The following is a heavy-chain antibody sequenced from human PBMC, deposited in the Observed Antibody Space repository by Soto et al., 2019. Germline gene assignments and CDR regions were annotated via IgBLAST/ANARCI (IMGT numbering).Heavy chain of an antibody. D-gene: IGHD3-3*01. J-gene: IGHJ6*02. CDR1: GFTFSSYW. CDR3: ARDFARHYDFWSGYYLYYYYYGMDV. V-gene: IGHV3-7*01. Sequence: GSLRLSCAASGFTFSSYWMSWVRQAPGKGLEWVANIKQDGSEKYYVDSVKGRFTISRDNAKNSLYLQMNSLRAEDTAVYYCARDFARHYDFWSGYYLYYYYYGMDVWGQGTTVTVSS. CDR2: IKQDGSEK.